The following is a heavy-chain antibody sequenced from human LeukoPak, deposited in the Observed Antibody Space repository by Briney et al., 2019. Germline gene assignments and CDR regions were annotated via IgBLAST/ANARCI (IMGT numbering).Heavy chain of an antibody. CDR3: DGIYDYVWGSYRYTGDY. V-gene: IGHV4-38-2*02. J-gene: IGHJ4*02. CDR1: GDSISSGYY. CDR2: IYHSGST. D-gene: IGHD3-16*02. Sequence: SETLSLTCTVSGDSISSGYYRGRIRQPPGQGVEWIGIIYHSGSTYYNPPLKSRDTISVDTTKNHSYQKLSSVTAADTAVYYSDGIYDYVWGSYRYTGDYWGQGTLVTVSS.